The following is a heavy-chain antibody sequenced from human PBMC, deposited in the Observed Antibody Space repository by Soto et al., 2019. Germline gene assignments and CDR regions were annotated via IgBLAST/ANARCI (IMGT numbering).Heavy chain of an antibody. CDR3: ARGRDNPTDY. Sequence: EVQLVESGGGLVKPGGSLRLSCAASGFTFSSYTIHWVRQAPGKGLEWVSSISSGGSDVYYADSVKGRFTISRDNAKNSLYLQMNSLRAEDTAVYYCARGRDNPTDYWDQGTLVTVSS. J-gene: IGHJ4*02. D-gene: IGHD1-1*01. V-gene: IGHV3-21*01. CDR2: ISSGGSDV. CDR1: GFTFSSYT.